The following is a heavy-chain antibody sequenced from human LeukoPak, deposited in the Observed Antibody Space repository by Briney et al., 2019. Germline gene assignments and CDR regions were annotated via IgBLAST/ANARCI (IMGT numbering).Heavy chain of an antibody. J-gene: IGHJ6*02. V-gene: IGHV4-59*01. CDR1: GGSISSYY. CDR2: IYYSGST. D-gene: IGHD2-15*01. CDR3: ASGYSNWGYYYYGMDV. Sequence: SETLSLTCTVSGGSISSYYWSWIRQPPGKGLEWIGYIYYSGSTNYNPSLKSRVTISVDTSKNQFSLKLSSVTAADTAVYYCASGYSNWGYYYYGMDVWGQGTTVTVPS.